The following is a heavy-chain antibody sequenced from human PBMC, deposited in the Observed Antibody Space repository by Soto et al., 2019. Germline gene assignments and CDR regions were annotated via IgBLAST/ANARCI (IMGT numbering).Heavy chain of an antibody. Sequence: QVQLQESGPGLVKPSQTLSVICTVSGGSISSGDYYWSWIRQHPGKGLEWIGYIYYSGSTYYNPPLKSRVTLSVDTAKDQFSLKLTSVTAADTAVYYCARGRRFWDHGSGIDYWGQGTLVTVSS. J-gene: IGHJ4*02. CDR2: IYYSGST. V-gene: IGHV4-31*03. D-gene: IGHD3-10*01. CDR3: ARGRRFWDHGSGIDY. CDR1: GGSISSGDYY.